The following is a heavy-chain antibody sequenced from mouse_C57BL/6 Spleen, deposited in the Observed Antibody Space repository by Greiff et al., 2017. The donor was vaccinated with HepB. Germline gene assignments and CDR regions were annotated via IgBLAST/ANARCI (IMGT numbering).Heavy chain of an antibody. Sequence: EVKLQESGPGLVKPSQSLSLTCSVTGYSITSGYYWNWIRQFPGNKLEWMGYISYDGSNNYNPSLKNRISITRDTSTNQFFLKLNSVTTEDTATYYCARVLRFPWYFDVWGTGTTVTVSS. CDR2: ISYDGSN. V-gene: IGHV3-6*01. CDR1: GYSITSGYY. CDR3: ARVLRFPWYFDV. J-gene: IGHJ1*03.